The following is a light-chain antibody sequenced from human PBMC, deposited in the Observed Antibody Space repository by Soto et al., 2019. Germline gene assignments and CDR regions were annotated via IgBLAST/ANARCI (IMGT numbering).Light chain of an antibody. Sequence: AIQLTQSPSSLSASVGDRVTITCRASQGLSSAVAWYQQKPGKAPKLMIYDASSLESGDPSRFSGSGSGKDFTLTFSSLQPETFATYYRHKFNGYPFTFGPGAKVDSK. J-gene: IGKJ3*01. CDR3: HKFNGYPFT. CDR2: DAS. V-gene: IGKV1-13*02. CDR1: QGLSSA.